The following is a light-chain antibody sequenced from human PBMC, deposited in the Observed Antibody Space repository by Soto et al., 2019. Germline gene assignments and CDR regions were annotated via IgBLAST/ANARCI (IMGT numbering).Light chain of an antibody. CDR1: QSVSSY. Sequence: IVLTQSPATLSLSPGERATLSCRASQSVSSYLAWYQQKPGQAPRLLIYDASNRATGISARFSGSESGPDFTLTISSLEPEDFAVYYCQQRSNWPLTFGGGTKVEIK. CDR3: QQRSNWPLT. J-gene: IGKJ4*01. CDR2: DAS. V-gene: IGKV3-11*01.